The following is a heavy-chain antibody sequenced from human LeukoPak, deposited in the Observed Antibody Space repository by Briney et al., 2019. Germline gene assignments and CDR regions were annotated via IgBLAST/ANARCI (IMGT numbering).Heavy chain of an antibody. Sequence: ASVTVSCKASGYTFTGHYMHWVRQAPGQGPEWMGWINPNSGGPNYAQKFQGRVTMTRDTSISAAYMELSGLRSDDTAVYCRARFSTPHWIFDAFDIWGQGTMVTVSS. V-gene: IGHV1-2*02. CDR1: GYTFTGHY. CDR3: ARFSTPHWIFDAFDI. J-gene: IGHJ3*02. CDR2: INPNSGGP. D-gene: IGHD1-1*01.